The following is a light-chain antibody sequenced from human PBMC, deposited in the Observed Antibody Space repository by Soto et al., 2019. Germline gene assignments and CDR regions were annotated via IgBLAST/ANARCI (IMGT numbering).Light chain of an antibody. CDR2: SAS. CDR1: RTIGNY. Sequence: DIQMTQSPSSLSASVGDRVSITCRASRTIGNYLNWFQQKPGEAPKLLIYSASTLHSGVPSRFSGSGSGTDFTLIISDLQPEDFATYYCQQSYEDNPLTFGQGTRLEI. CDR3: QQSYEDNPLT. J-gene: IGKJ5*01. V-gene: IGKV1-39*01.